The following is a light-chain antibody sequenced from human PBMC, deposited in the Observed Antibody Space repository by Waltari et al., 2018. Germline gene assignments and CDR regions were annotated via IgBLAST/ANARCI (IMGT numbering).Light chain of an antibody. J-gene: IGKJ1*01. CDR2: HAS. Sequence: EIVLTQSPDTLSFSPGERATLSCRASQSISKYLAWYQQKPGQAPRLLIYHASGRSTGIPDRLSGSGSGTDFSLTINRLEPEDFAVYYCQHYVSLPATFGQGTKLEIK. CDR3: QHYVSLPAT. CDR1: QSISKY. V-gene: IGKV3-20*01.